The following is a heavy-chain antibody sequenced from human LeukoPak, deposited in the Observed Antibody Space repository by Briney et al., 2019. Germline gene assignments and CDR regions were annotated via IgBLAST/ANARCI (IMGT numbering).Heavy chain of an antibody. D-gene: IGHD3/OR15-3a*01. CDR2: ISSNGDSS. CDR1: GFTFSTYP. CDR3: VNGRGLYAFDI. V-gene: IGHV3-64D*06. J-gene: IGHJ3*02. Sequence: GGSLRLSCSASGFTFSTYPMHWVRQAPGKGLEYVSAISSNGDSSYYADSVKGRFTVSRDNFRNTLHLQMSSLRPEDTALYFCVNGRGLYAFDIWGQGTMVTVSS.